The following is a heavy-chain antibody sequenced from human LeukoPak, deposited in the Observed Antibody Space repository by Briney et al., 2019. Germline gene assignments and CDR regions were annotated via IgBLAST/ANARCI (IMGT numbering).Heavy chain of an antibody. J-gene: IGHJ4*02. Sequence: PGGSLRLSCAASGFTFSSYGIHWVRQAPGKGLEWVAWHFASNKYYAESVRGRFTMSRDNSKSTLYLQVDSLRVEDTAVYYCARDLCSTTSCFDYWGQGTLVSVSS. D-gene: IGHD2-2*01. CDR3: ARDLCSTTSCFDY. CDR2: HFASNK. CDR1: GFTFSSYG. V-gene: IGHV3-33*01.